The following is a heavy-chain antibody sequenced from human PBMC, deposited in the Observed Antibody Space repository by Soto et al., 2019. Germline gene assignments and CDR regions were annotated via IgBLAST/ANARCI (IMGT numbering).Heavy chain of an antibody. CDR1: GGTFSSYA. CDR3: ARTKLAERQLQGGYYYYGMDV. D-gene: IGHD1-1*01. J-gene: IGHJ6*02. CDR2: IIPIFGTA. V-gene: IGHV1-69*01. Sequence: QVQLVQSGAEVKKPGSSVKVSCKASGGTFSSYAISWVRQAPGQGLEWMGGIIPIFGTANYAQKFQGRVTITADESTSTAYMELSSLRSEDTAVYYCARTKLAERQLQGGYYYYGMDVWGQGTTVTVSS.